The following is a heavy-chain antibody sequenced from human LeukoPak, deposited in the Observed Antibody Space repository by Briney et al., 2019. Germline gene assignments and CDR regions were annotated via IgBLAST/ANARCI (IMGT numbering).Heavy chain of an antibody. Sequence: GGSLRLSCAASGFTFSSYWMHWVRQAPGKGLVWVSRIKSDGSGTNYADSVKGRFTISRDNAKNRLYLQMNSLRAEDTAVYYCARWGLSSWYGHIDYWGQGTLVTVSS. CDR1: GFTFSSYW. D-gene: IGHD6-13*01. CDR2: IKSDGSGT. V-gene: IGHV3-74*01. J-gene: IGHJ4*02. CDR3: ARWGLSSWYGHIDY.